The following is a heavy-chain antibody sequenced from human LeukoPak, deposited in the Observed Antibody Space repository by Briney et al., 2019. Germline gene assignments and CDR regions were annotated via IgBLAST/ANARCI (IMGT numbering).Heavy chain of an antibody. CDR3: ARDSVYYYDSSGYYEYIDY. D-gene: IGHD3-22*01. V-gene: IGHV3-48*04. CDR2: ISSSGSTI. CDR1: GFTFSSYS. Sequence: GGSLRLSCAASGFTFSSYSMNWVRQAPGKGLEWVSYISSSGSTIYYADSVKGRFTISRDNAKNSLYLQMNSLRAEDTAVYYCARDSVYYYDSSGYYEYIDYWGQGTLVTVSS. J-gene: IGHJ4*02.